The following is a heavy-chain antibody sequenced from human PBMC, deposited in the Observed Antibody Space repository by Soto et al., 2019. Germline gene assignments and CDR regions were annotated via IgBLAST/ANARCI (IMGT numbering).Heavy chain of an antibody. CDR2: MNPNSGNT. Sequence: QVQLVQSGAEVKKPGASVKVSCKASGYTFTSYDINWVRQATGQGLEWMGWMNPNSGNTGYAQKFQGRVTMTRNTSXXTADMELSSLRSEDTAVYYCARGSHYYGEGTPNDYWGQGTLVTVSS. D-gene: IGHD3-10*01. V-gene: IGHV1-8*01. CDR1: GYTFTSYD. J-gene: IGHJ4*02. CDR3: ARGSHYYGEGTPNDY.